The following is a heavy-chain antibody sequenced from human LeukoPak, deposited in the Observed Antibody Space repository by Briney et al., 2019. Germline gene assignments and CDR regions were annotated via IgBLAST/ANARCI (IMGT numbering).Heavy chain of an antibody. D-gene: IGHD2-15*01. CDR2: ISSSSYI. CDR1: GFTFSSYS. Sequence: GGSLRLSCAASGFTFSSYSMNWVRQAPGKGLEWVSSISSSSYIYYADSVKGRFTISRDNAKNSLYLQMNSLRAEDTAVYYCASREVVAASGKWFDPWGQGTLVTVSS. J-gene: IGHJ5*02. CDR3: ASREVVAASGKWFDP. V-gene: IGHV3-21*01.